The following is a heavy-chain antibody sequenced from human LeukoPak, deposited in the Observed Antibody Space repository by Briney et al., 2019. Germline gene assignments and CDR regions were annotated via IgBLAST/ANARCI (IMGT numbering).Heavy chain of an antibody. Sequence: GGSLGLSCAASGFTFSSYWMSWVRQAPGKGLEWVANIKRDGSKKNYVDSVKGRFTISRDNAKNSLYLQMNSLRVEDTAVYYCARFISLGGWGQGAPVTVSS. CDR3: ARFISLGG. CDR2: IKRDGSKK. J-gene: IGHJ4*02. D-gene: IGHD3-10*01. V-gene: IGHV3-7*01. CDR1: GFTFSSYW.